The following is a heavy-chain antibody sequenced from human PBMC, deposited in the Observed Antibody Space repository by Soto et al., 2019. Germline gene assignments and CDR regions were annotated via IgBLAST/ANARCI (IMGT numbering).Heavy chain of an antibody. J-gene: IGHJ6*02. V-gene: IGHV3-23*01. CDR2: ISGSGGST. D-gene: IGHD4-17*01. CDR1: GFTFSSYA. Sequence: GGSLRLSCAASGFTFSSYAMSWVRQAPGKGLEWVSAISGSGGSTYYADSVKGRFTISRDNSKNTLYLQMNSLRAEDTAVYYCAKDRSFDYGDYVIKSRPKYYYYGMDVWGQGTTVTVSS. CDR3: AKDRSFDYGDYVIKSRPKYYYYGMDV.